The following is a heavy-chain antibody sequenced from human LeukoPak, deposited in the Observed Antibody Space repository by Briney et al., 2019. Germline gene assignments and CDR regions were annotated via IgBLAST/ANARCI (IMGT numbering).Heavy chain of an antibody. D-gene: IGHD1-26*01. CDR2: INLDGNDK. V-gene: IGHV3-7*01. J-gene: IGHJ4*02. CDR1: GFIFSSHW. Sequence: GGSLRLFCEASGFIFSSHWMSWVRQAPGKGLEWVANINLDGNDKNYVDSVKGRFTISRDNAKNSLYLQMNSLRAEDTAMYYCVRSGSYFSKWGQGTLVTVSS. CDR3: VRSGSYFSK.